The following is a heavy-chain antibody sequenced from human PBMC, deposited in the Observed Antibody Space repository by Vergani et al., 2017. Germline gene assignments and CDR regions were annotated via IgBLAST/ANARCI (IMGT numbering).Heavy chain of an antibody. CDR3: ARIGPYFHDSRIDY. CDR1: GTSISGSSDY. V-gene: IGHV4-39*01. D-gene: IGHD3-22*01. J-gene: IGHJ4*02. CDR2: IFYTGTS. Sequence: QLQLQESGPGLLKPSETLSLTCSVSGTSISGSSDYWGWIRQPPGKGLEWIGSIFYTGTSYYNPSLESRATNSVDTSKNQFSLKLKSVTAADTAIYYCARIGPYFHDSRIDYWGQGRLVTVSS.